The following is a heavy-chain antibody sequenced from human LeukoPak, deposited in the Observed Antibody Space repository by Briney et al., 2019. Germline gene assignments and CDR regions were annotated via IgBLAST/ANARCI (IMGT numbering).Heavy chain of an antibody. D-gene: IGHD2-2*01. Sequence: PGGCLRLSCAASGFTFSSDWIHWVRQAPGKGPVWVSRIKPDGSQTGYADSVRGRFTISRDNAKSTLFLQMISLRVEDTAIYYCARESAPAGLGDWGQGTLVTVS. CDR3: ARESAPAGLGD. V-gene: IGHV3-74*01. J-gene: IGHJ4*02. CDR2: IKPDGSQT. CDR1: GFTFSSDW.